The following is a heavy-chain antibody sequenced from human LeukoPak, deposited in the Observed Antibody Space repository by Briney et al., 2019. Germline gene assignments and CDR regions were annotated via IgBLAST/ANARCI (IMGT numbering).Heavy chain of an antibody. CDR3: ARDPVPYYYGSGTPS. CDR1: GGSISSYY. V-gene: IGHV4-59*12. D-gene: IGHD3-10*01. CDR2: MYYSGST. Sequence: PSETLSLTCTVSGGSISSYYWSWIRQSPGKGLEWIGYMYYSGSTNYNPSLKSRVTISVDTSKSQFSLKLSSVTAADTAVYYCARDPVPYYYGSGTPSWGQGTLVTVSS. J-gene: IGHJ5*02.